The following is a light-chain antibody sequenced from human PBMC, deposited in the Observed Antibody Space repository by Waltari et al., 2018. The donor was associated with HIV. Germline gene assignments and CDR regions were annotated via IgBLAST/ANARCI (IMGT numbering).Light chain of an antibody. CDR3: QQFNTFSPST. Sequence: DIQLTQSPSFLSASVGDRVTITCRASQGISSYLAWYQHKPGKAPNLLTYSACTLQSSVPSRFSSSGAGTEFTLTINSLQPEDFAPYYCQQFNTFSPSTFGQGTRLEIK. V-gene: IGKV1-9*01. J-gene: IGKJ5*01. CDR1: QGISSY. CDR2: SAC.